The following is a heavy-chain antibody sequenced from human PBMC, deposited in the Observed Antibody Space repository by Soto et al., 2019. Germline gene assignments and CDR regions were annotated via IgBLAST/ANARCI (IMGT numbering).Heavy chain of an antibody. CDR3: ARGVTVFGLVSRFWFDP. J-gene: IGHJ5*02. CDR1: GGSISSGDYS. Sequence: SETLSLTCTVSGGSISSGDYSWSWVRQSPGKGLEWIGHIYNSGITYYNPSLKSQVVISIDTSRNQFSLGLNSLTAADRAVYFCARGVTVFGLVSRFWFDPWGQGTVVTVSS. CDR2: IYNSGIT. V-gene: IGHV4-30-4*01. D-gene: IGHD3-3*01.